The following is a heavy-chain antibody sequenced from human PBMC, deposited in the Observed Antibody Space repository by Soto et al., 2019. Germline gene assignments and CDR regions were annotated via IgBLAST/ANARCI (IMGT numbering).Heavy chain of an antibody. J-gene: IGHJ5*02. CDR2: IFYTGKT. D-gene: IGHD2-15*01. V-gene: IGHV4-59*01. CDR1: AGSISNYH. Sequence: ETLCLSCGVPAGSISNYHWSWIRQPPGKGLEWIGYIFYTGKTNYNPSLKSRVTISLGTSTNQFSLRLDSVTAADTAVYYCARVLEVAGGFDPWGKGTLLTVSS. CDR3: ARVLEVAGGFDP.